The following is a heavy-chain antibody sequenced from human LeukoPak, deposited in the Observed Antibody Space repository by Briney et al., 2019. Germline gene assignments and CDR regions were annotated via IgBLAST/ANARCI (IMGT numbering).Heavy chain of an antibody. CDR1: GFTFSSYG. V-gene: IGHV3-33*01. CDR3: ASWYYYDSSGSLPDY. D-gene: IGHD3-22*01. J-gene: IGHJ4*02. CDR2: IWYDGSNK. Sequence: PGRSLRLSCAASGFTFSSYGMHWVRQAPGKGLEWVAVIWYDGSNKYYADSVKGRFTISRDNSKNTLYLQMNSLRAEDTAVYYCASWYYYDSSGSLPDYWGQGTLVTVSS.